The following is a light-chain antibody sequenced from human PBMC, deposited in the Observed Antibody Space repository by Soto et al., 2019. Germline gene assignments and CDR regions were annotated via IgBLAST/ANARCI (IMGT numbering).Light chain of an antibody. CDR3: TSYAGSNIWV. Sequence: QSVLTQPPSASGSPGQSVTISCTGTSSDVGAYNYVSWYQQYPGKAPKLMIYEVSKRPSGVPDRFSGSKFGKTASLTVSGLQPEDEADYYCTSYAGSNIWVFGGGTKVTVL. V-gene: IGLV2-8*01. CDR1: SSDVGAYNY. J-gene: IGLJ3*02. CDR2: EVS.